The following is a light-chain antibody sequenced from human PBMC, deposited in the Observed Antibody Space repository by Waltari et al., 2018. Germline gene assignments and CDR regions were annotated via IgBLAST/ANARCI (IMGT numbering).Light chain of an antibody. J-gene: IGKJ4*01. CDR1: QDISSY. V-gene: IGKV1-9*01. CDR2: TAS. Sequence: VTITCRASQDISSYLAWYQPKPGKAPKRLIYTASTLESGVPSRFSGSGSGTDFTLTISSLQPEDFETYYCQQHSSLGVTFGGGTKGE. CDR3: QQHSSLGVT.